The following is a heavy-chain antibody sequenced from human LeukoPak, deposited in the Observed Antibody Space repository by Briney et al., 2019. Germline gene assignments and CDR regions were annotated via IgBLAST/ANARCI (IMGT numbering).Heavy chain of an antibody. CDR3: ARARITGTTLPVDY. J-gene: IGHJ4*02. V-gene: IGHV3-21*01. CDR1: GFTFSSYS. D-gene: IGHD1-20*01. CDR2: ISSSSRYI. Sequence: PGGSLRLSCAASGFTFSSYSINWVRQAPGKGLEWVSSISSSSRYIYYADSVKGRFTISRDNAKNSLYLQMNSLRAEDTAVYYCARARITGTTLPVDYWGQGTLVTVS.